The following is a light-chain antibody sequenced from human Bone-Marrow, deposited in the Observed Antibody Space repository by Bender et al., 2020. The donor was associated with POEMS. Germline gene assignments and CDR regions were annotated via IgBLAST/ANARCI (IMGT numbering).Light chain of an antibody. CDR3: AAWEDSLNGWV. V-gene: IGLV3-1*01. J-gene: IGLJ3*02. Sequence: SYEVTQPPSKSVSPGQTASVTCSADKLGSKYVSWYQHKAGQSPVLVIYQDSQRPSGIPERFSGSKSGTSASLAISGLQSEDEADYYCAAWEDSLNGWVFGGGTKLTVL. CDR1: KLGSKY. CDR2: QDS.